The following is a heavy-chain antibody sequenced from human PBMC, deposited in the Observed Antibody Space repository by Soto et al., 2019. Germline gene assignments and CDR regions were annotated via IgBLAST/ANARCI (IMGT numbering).Heavy chain of an antibody. J-gene: IGHJ4*02. V-gene: IGHV3-11*05. D-gene: IGHD5-18*01. Sequence: GGSLRLSCAASGLTFSDFYMTWIRQAPGKGLEWVSHISSSSSHTNYADSVEGRFTVSRDNANNSLYLEMNNLRADDTAVYFCARDRDTYGHGFFDYWGQGTLVTSPQ. CDR2: ISSSSSHT. CDR1: GLTFSDFY. CDR3: ARDRDTYGHGFFDY.